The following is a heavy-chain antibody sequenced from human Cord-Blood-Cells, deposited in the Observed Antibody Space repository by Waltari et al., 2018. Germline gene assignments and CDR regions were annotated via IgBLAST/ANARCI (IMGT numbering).Heavy chain of an antibody. D-gene: IGHD5-18*01. Sequence: QVQLQESGPGLVKPSETLSLTCAVSGYSISSGYYWGWIRQPPGKGLEWIGSIYHSGSTYYNPSLKSRVTISVDTSKNQFSLKLSSVTAADTAVYYCARGDSQIDFAWIQLWYYFDYWGQGTLVTVSS. J-gene: IGHJ4*02. CDR2: IYHSGST. V-gene: IGHV4-38-2*01. CDR1: GYSISSGYY. CDR3: ARGDSQIDFAWIQLWYYFDY.